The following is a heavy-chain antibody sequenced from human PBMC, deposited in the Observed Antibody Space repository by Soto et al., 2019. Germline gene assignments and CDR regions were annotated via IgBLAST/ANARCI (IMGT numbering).Heavy chain of an antibody. Sequence: QVQLVQSGAEVKKPGSSVKVSCKASGGSLTNYGVSWVRQAPGQGLEWMGGIIPVFGTANYAQKFQGRVTIAPDESKSTVFMDVRSLRSEDTAVYYCARGDATKLGAPNYYGMDVWGQGTTVTVSS. D-gene: IGHD1-26*01. J-gene: IGHJ6*02. CDR1: GGSLTNYG. CDR2: IIPVFGTA. CDR3: ARGDATKLGAPNYYGMDV. V-gene: IGHV1-69*05.